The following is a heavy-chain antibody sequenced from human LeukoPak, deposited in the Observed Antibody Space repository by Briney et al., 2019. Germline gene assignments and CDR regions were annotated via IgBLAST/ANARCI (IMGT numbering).Heavy chain of an antibody. Sequence: KTGESLKISCKGSGYSFTSYWIGWVRQMPGKGLEWMGIIYPGDSDIRYSPSFQGQVTISADKSISTAYLQWSSLKAADTAMYYCSRPGWTHYYDSGIEAFDIWGQGTMVTVSS. CDR2: IYPGDSDI. D-gene: IGHD3-10*01. CDR3: SRPGWTHYYDSGIEAFDI. V-gene: IGHV5-51*01. CDR1: GYSFTSYW. J-gene: IGHJ3*02.